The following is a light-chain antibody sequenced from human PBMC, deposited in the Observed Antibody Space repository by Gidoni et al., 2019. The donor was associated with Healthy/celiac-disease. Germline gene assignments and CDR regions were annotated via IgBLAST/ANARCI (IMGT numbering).Light chain of an antibody. CDR3: QQYGSSSFT. J-gene: IGKJ3*01. Sequence: EIVLTQSPGTLSLSPGERATLSCRASQSVSSSYLAWYQQKPGQAPRLLISGASSRATGIPDRFSGSGSGTDFTLTISRLEPEDFAVYYCQQYGSSSFTFXPXTKVDIK. CDR1: QSVSSSY. CDR2: GAS. V-gene: IGKV3-20*01.